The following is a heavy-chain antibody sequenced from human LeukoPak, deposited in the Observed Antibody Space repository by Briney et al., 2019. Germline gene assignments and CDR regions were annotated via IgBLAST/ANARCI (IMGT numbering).Heavy chain of an antibody. CDR2: IFYSGST. Sequence: PSETLSLTCGVSGGSISSTNWWSWVRQHPGKGLEWIGYIFYSGSTYYNPSLKSRISISVDTSKNQFSLKLTSVTAADTAVYYCARVIRGSGSEYFQHWGQGALVTVSS. D-gene: IGHD3-10*01. V-gene: IGHV4-31*11. J-gene: IGHJ1*01. CDR1: GGSISSTNW. CDR3: ARVIRGSGSEYFQH.